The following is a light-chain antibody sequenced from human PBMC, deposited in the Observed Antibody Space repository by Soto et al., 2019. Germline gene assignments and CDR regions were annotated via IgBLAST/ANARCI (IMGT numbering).Light chain of an antibody. V-gene: IGKV1-6*01. CDR3: LQDYVYPWT. Sequence: AIQVTHSPSSLSASVGDRVTISCRASQGIGNDLGWYQQKPGKAPKLLIYEASTLQTGVASRFSGSGSGTDFTLTISSLQPEDFATYYCLQDYVYPWTFGQGTKVEVK. CDR2: EAS. CDR1: QGIGND. J-gene: IGKJ1*01.